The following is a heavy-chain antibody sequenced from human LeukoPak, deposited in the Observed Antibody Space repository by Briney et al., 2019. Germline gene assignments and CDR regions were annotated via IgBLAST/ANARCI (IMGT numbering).Heavy chain of an antibody. CDR2: IYTSGST. Sequence: SETLSLTCTVSGGSISSGSYYWSWIRQPAGKGLEWIGRIYTSGSTNYNPSLKSRVTISVDTSKNQFSLKLSSVTAADTAVYYCARRVIAAAGHYYFDYWGQGTLVTVSS. D-gene: IGHD6-13*01. V-gene: IGHV4-61*02. J-gene: IGHJ4*02. CDR3: ARRVIAAAGHYYFDY. CDR1: GGSISSGSYY.